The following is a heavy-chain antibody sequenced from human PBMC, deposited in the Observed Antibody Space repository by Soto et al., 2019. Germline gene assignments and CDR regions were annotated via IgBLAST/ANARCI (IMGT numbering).Heavy chain of an antibody. J-gene: IGHJ5*02. CDR1: GYTLNEVA. D-gene: IGHD4-17*01. V-gene: IGHV1-24*01. Sequence: QVQLVQSGAEVKKPGASVKVSCIVSGYTLNEVAMHWVRQAPGKGLEWLGGFDPDEAETIYAQHFQGRVTMTEDTSTDTVYMELSSLRSEDTALYFCTTYHGDYNFDHWGQGTLVTVSS. CDR2: FDPDEAET. CDR3: TTYHGDYNFDH.